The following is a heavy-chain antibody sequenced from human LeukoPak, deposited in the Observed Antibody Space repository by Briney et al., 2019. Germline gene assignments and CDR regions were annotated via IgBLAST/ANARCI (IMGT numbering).Heavy chain of an antibody. CDR2: IYYSGST. Sequence: SETLSLTCSISGGSISSSRYSWGWIRQPPGKGLEWIGNIYYSGSTNYNPSLKSRVTISVDTSKNQFSLKLSSVTAADTAVYYCARDLAVAGRWFDPWGQGTLVTVSS. CDR3: ARDLAVAGRWFDP. D-gene: IGHD6-19*01. J-gene: IGHJ5*02. V-gene: IGHV4-39*07. CDR1: GGSISSSRYS.